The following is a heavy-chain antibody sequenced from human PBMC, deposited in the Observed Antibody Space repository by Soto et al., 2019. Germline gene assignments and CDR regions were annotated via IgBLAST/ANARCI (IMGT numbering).Heavy chain of an antibody. Sequence: QPGGSLRLSCAASGFTFSSYWMHWVRQAPGKGLVWVSRINSDGSSTSYADSVKGRFTISRDNAKTTLYLQMNSLRAEDTAVYYCARVTIFTSFDPRGQGTLVTVSS. CDR1: GFTFSSYW. J-gene: IGHJ5*02. CDR2: INSDGSST. CDR3: ARVTIFTSFDP. V-gene: IGHV3-74*01. D-gene: IGHD3-9*01.